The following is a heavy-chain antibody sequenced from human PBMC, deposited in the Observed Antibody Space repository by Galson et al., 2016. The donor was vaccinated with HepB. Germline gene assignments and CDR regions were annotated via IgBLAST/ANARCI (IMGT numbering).Heavy chain of an antibody. Sequence: SETLSLTCIVSSGSISSSSSYWGWIRQPPGKGLEWIGEIDHSETTHYNPSLESRVSISVDNSKNQFSLKLSSVTAADTAVYYCASEDYSFRYWGQGTLVTVSS. CDR1: SGSISSSSSY. D-gene: IGHD3-10*01. CDR2: IDHSETT. V-gene: IGHV4-39*07. CDR3: ASEDYSFRY. J-gene: IGHJ4*02.